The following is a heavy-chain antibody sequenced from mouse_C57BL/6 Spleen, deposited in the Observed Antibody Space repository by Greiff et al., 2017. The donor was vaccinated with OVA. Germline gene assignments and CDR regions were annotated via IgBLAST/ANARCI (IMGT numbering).Heavy chain of an antibody. D-gene: IGHD6-2*01. V-gene: IGHV1-69*01. Sequence: QVQLQQPGAELVMPGASVKLSCKASGYTFTSYWMHWVKQRPGQGLEWIGEIDPSTGCTNYNQKFKGKATLTVDKSSSTAYMQLSSLTSEDSAVYYGESCVNDQVVGAFDYWGQGTLVTVSA. CDR2: IDPSTGCT. CDR3: ESCVNDQVVGAFDY. J-gene: IGHJ3*01. CDR1: GYTFTSYW.